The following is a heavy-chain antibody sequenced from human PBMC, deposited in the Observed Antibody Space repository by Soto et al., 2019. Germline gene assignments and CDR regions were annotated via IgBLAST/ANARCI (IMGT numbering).Heavy chain of an antibody. V-gene: IGHV3-7*01. CDR3: ARDTHPSWFGP. Sequence: QPGGSLRLSCAASGFTFSNYWMSWVRQAPGKGLEWVANIKQDGSEKYYVDSVKGRFTISRDNAKNSLYLQMNNLRAEDTAMYYCARDTHPSWFGPWGQGTLVTVSS. CDR1: GFTFSNYW. J-gene: IGHJ5*02. CDR2: IKQDGSEK.